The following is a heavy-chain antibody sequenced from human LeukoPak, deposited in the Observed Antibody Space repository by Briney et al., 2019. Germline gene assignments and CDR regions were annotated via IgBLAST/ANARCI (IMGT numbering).Heavy chain of an antibody. CDR2: IYYSGST. Sequence: SETLSLTCTVSGGSISSYYWSWIRQPPGKGLEWIGYIYYSGSTNYNPSLKSRVTISVDTSKNQFSLKLSSVTAADTAVYYCARDAYGGNPLGFDPWGQGTLVTVSS. D-gene: IGHD4-23*01. CDR3: ARDAYGGNPLGFDP. V-gene: IGHV4-59*01. J-gene: IGHJ5*02. CDR1: GGSISSYY.